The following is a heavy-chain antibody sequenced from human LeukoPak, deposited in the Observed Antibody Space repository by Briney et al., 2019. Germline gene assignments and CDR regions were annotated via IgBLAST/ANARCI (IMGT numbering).Heavy chain of an antibody. Sequence: AASVKVSCKASGYTFTSYGISWVRQAPGQGLEWMGWISAYNGNTNYAQKLQGRVTMTTDTSTSTAYMELRSLRSDDTAVYYCARRGRYSSGWYNGWFDPWGQGTLVTVSS. CDR1: GYTFTSYG. V-gene: IGHV1-18*01. J-gene: IGHJ5*02. D-gene: IGHD6-19*01. CDR3: ARRGRYSSGWYNGWFDP. CDR2: ISAYNGNT.